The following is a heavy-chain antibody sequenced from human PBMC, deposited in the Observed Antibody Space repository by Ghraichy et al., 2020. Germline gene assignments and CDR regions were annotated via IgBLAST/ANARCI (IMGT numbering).Heavy chain of an antibody. CDR1: GGSFSGYY. J-gene: IGHJ3*02. D-gene: IGHD2-15*01. V-gene: IGHV4-34*01. CDR3: ARVKWWPRRSDAFDI. CDR2: INHSGST. Sequence: ESLNISCAVYGGSFSGYYWSWIRQPPGKGLEWIGEINHSGSTNYNPSLKSRVTISVDTSKNQFSLKLSSVTAADTAVYYCARVKWWPRRSDAFDIWGQGTMVTVSS.